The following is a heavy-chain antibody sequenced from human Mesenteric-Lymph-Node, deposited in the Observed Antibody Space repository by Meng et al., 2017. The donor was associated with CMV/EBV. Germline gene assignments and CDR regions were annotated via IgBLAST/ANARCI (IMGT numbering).Heavy chain of an antibody. CDR1: GGSMRTYY. D-gene: IGHD5-24*01. Sequence: GSLRLSCTVSGGSMRTYYWSWIRQPPGKGLEWIGTIYYSGSTNYGASLKSRVTMSVDTSKNHFSLELTSVTAADTAVYFCARSGGYNYHFDFWGQGTLVTVSS. J-gene: IGHJ4*02. CDR2: IYYSGST. CDR3: ARSGGYNYHFDF. V-gene: IGHV4-59*01.